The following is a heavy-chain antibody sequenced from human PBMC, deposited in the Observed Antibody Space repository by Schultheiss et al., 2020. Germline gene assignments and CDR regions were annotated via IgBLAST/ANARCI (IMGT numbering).Heavy chain of an antibody. CDR3: ARDRTPCSTSCSVY. J-gene: IGHJ6*02. D-gene: IGHD2-2*01. Sequence: SETLSLTCTVSGGSVSSGSYYWSWIRQPPGKGLEWIGYIYYSGSTYYNPSLKSRVTISVDTSKNQFSLKLSSVTAADTAVYYCARDRTPCSTSCSVYWGQGTTVTVSS. CDR1: GGSVSSGSYY. V-gene: IGHV4-61*01. CDR2: IYYSGST.